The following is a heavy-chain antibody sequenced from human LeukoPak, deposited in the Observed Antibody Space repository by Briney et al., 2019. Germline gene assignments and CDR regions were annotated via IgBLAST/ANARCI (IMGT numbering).Heavy chain of an antibody. J-gene: IGHJ6*03. CDR1: GGSFSGYY. CDR2: INHSGST. CDR3: AGSSDYYYMDV. V-gene: IGHV4-34*01. Sequence: SETLSLTCAVYGGSFSGYYWSWIRQPPGKGLEWIGEINHSGSTNYNPSLKSRVTISVDTSKNQFSLKLNSVTAADTAVYYCAGSSDYYYMDVWGKGTTVTVSS.